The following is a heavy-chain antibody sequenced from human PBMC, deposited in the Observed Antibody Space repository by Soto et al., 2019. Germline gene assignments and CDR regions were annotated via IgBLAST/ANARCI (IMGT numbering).Heavy chain of an antibody. D-gene: IGHD3-10*01. J-gene: IGHJ5*02. CDR2: IYHSGST. CDR1: GGSISSSNW. V-gene: IGHV4-4*02. Sequence: SETLSLTCAVSGGSISSSNWWSWVRQPPGKGLEWIGEIYHSGSTNYNPSLKSRVTISVDKSKNQFSLKLSSVTAEDTAFYYCARAKASGTSALDPWGQGTLVTVSS. CDR3: ARAKASGTSALDP.